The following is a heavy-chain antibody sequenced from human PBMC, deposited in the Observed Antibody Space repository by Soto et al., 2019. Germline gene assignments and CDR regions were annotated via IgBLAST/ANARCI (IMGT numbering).Heavy chain of an antibody. Sequence: ASVKVSCKSSGYRFETYAMNWVRQAPGQGLEWMGWTSAYNIDTFYAEKFQDRVSMTIDTSTGTAYMELRSLSSDDTAVYYCARGHGVIIGAMDVWGQGTAVTV. V-gene: IGHV1-18*01. CDR2: TSAYNIDT. CDR3: ARGHGVIIGAMDV. D-gene: IGHD3-3*01. J-gene: IGHJ6*02. CDR1: GYRFETYA.